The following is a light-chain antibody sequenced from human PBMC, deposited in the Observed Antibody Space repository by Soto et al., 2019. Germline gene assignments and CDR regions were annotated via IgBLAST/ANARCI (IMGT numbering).Light chain of an antibody. J-gene: IGLJ1*01. CDR3: NSYTTLSNRV. V-gene: IGLV2-14*01. Sequence: QYALTQPASVYGSPGQSITISCTGTSSDIGAYNYVSWYQQYPGKAPKLLIYEVTNRPSGVSDRFSGSKSGNTASLTISGLQAEDEANYYCNSYTTLSNRVFGTGTKLTVL. CDR1: SSDIGAYNY. CDR2: EVT.